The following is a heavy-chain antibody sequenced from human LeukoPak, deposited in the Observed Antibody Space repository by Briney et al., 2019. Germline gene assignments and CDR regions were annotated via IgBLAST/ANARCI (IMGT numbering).Heavy chain of an antibody. J-gene: IGHJ4*02. CDR1: GYTFSDFS. V-gene: IGHV3-21*01. CDR2: ISVRSNYR. D-gene: IGHD3-22*01. Sequence: KTGGSLRLSCAAPGYTFSDFSVTWVCQAPGKGLEWVSSISVRSNYRYYADSVRGRFTISRDDARDSLFLQMNSLRAEDTAVYFCVRLRRNNDRSGYYYYYDYWGQGTLVTVSS. CDR3: VRLRRNNDRSGYYYYYDY.